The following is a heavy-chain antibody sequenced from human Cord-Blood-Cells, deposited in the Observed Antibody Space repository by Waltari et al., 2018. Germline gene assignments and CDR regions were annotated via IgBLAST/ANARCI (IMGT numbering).Heavy chain of an antibody. CDR3: ARAAVATWYFDY. V-gene: IGHV3-30-3*01. Sequence: QVQLVESGGGVVQPGRSLRLSCAASGFTFSSYAMHWVRQAPGKVLEWVAVISYDGSNKYYADSVKGRFTISRDNSKNTLYLQMNSLRAEDTAVYYCARAAVATWYFDYWGQGTLVTVSS. D-gene: IGHD5-12*01. CDR2: ISYDGSNK. CDR1: GFTFSSYA. J-gene: IGHJ4*02.